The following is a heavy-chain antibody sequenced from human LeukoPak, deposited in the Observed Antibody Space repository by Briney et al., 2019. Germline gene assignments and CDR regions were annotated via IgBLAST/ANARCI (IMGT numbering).Heavy chain of an antibody. CDR3: ATLLDYYGSGSFDY. D-gene: IGHD3-10*01. CDR2: INPNNGGT. J-gene: IGHJ4*02. CDR1: GYTFTGYY. Sequence: GASVKVSCKASGYTFTGYYMHWARQAPGQGLDWMGWINPNNGGTNYAPKSQGRIAITRDTSFSTAYMELRGLRSDDTAVFYCATLLDYYGSGSFDYWGQGTLVTVSS. V-gene: IGHV1-2*02.